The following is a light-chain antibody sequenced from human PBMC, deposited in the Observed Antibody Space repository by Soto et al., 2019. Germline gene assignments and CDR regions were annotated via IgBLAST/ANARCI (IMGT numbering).Light chain of an antibody. Sequence: DIVITQSPLSLPVTPGEPASISCRSSQSLLHTNGYSYLDWYLQKPGQSPQLLIYLGSNRASGVPDRFSGSGSGTDFTLKISRVETEDVGVYYCMQALRTWTFGQGTKVDIK. CDR2: LGS. CDR1: QSLLHTNGYSY. CDR3: MQALRTWT. V-gene: IGKV2-28*01. J-gene: IGKJ1*01.